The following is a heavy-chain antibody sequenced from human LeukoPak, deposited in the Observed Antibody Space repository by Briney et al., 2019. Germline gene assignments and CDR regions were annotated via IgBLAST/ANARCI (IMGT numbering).Heavy chain of an antibody. D-gene: IGHD3-22*01. Sequence: PGGSLRLSCAASGFTFSSYSMNWVRQAPGKGLEWVSAISGSGGSTYYADSVKGRFTISRDNSKNTLYLQMNSLRAEDTAVYYCAKDLPSAPLGYDSSGSDYWGQGTLVTVSS. J-gene: IGHJ4*02. CDR2: ISGSGGST. V-gene: IGHV3-23*01. CDR1: GFTFSSYS. CDR3: AKDLPSAPLGYDSSGSDY.